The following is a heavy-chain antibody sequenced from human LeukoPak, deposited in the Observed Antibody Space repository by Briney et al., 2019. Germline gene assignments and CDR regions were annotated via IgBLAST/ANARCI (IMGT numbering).Heavy chain of an antibody. CDR3: AKLQRSGGGTFDY. V-gene: IGHV3-23*01. CDR2: ILSGYVT. CDR1: GFTFSYYG. D-gene: IGHD4-23*01. J-gene: IGHJ4*02. Sequence: GGSLRLSCAASGFTFSYYGMSWVRQAPGKGLEWVSAILSGYVTYYADSVKGRFAISRDSSTNTLYLQMDSLRAEDTAVYYCAKLQRSGGGTFDYWGQGTLVTVSS.